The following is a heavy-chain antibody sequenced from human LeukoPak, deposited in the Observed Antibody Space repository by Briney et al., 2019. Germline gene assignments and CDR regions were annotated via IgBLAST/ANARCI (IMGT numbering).Heavy chain of an antibody. V-gene: IGHV3-21*01. Sequence: PGGSLRLSCAASGYTFCSYSMNWVCQTQGQGLERVSSISSSSSYIYYADSVKGGFTISSDNATNSLYLQMKSLRGEDTAVYYCARAKRVGATTGKYWFDPWGQGTLVTVSS. J-gene: IGHJ5*02. D-gene: IGHD1-26*01. CDR3: ARAKRVGATTGKYWFDP. CDR2: ISSSSSYI. CDR1: GYTFCSYS.